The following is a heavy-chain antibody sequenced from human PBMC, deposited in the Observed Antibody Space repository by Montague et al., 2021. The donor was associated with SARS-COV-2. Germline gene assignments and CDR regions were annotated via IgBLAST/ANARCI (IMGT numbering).Heavy chain of an antibody. CDR2: IHHTGIT. CDR3: ASHPVFQQLYS. CDR1: GASVSSINW. J-gene: IGHJ4*02. D-gene: IGHD6-13*01. Sequence: SETLSLTCAVSGASVSSINWWSWVRQPPGRGLEWVAEIHHTGITNFNPSLRSRVSISLDSSKNQLSLTLILVTAADTAIYYCASHPVFQQLYSWGQGTLVSVSS. V-gene: IGHV4-4*02.